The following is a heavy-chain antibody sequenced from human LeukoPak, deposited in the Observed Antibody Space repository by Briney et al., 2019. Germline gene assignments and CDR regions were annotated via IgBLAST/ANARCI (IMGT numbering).Heavy chain of an antibody. D-gene: IGHD6-6*01. J-gene: IGHJ4*02. CDR2: IYPGDSDT. V-gene: IGHV5-51*01. Sequence: GESLKISCKGSGYSFTGYWIGWVRQMPGKGLEWMGIIYPGDSDTRYSPSFQGQVTISADKSISTAYLQWSSLKASDTAMYYCARIKYSSLRGYARNFDYWGQGTLVTVSS. CDR3: ARIKYSSLRGYARNFDY. CDR1: GYSFTGYW.